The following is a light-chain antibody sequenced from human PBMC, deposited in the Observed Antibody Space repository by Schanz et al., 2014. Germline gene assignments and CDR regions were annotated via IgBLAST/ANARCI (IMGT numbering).Light chain of an antibody. CDR3: QHYYNWPRT. J-gene: IGKJ1*01. CDR2: GAS. V-gene: IGKV3-15*01. CDR1: QSVSSS. Sequence: EIVMTQSPATLSLSPGERATLSCGASQSVSSSLAWYQQKPGQAPRLLIYGASTRATGIPARFSGSGSGTEFALTISSLQSEDFAVYYCQHYYNWPRTFGQGTKVEIK.